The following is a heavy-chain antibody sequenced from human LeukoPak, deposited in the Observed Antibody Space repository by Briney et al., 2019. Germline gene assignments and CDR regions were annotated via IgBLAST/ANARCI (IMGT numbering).Heavy chain of an antibody. CDR1: GFTFSSYA. V-gene: IGHV3-30-3*01. J-gene: IGHJ4*02. CDR2: ISYDGSNK. D-gene: IGHD1-7*01. CDR3: ARGIGTTGGFDY. Sequence: RSGGSLRLSCAASGFTFSSYAMHWVRQAPGKGLEWVAVISYDGSNKYYADSVKGRFTISRDNSKNTLYLQMNSLRAEDTAVYYCARGIGTTGGFDYWGQGTLVTVSS.